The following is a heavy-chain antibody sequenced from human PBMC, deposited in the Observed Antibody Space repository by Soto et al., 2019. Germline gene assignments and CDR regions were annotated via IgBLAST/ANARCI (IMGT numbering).Heavy chain of an antibody. CDR2: IYWDDDK. V-gene: IGHV2-5*02. D-gene: IGHD2-15*01. CDR1: GFSLSTSGVG. Sequence: QITLKESGPTFVKPTQTLTLTCTFSGFSLSTSGVGVAWIRQPPRKALEWLALIYWDDDKRYRPSLESRLTIAKDHSKNQVVRTMTNMDSVDTATYYCAYLPCSGGSCYWFSFSGMDVWGQGTTVTVSS. J-gene: IGHJ6*02. CDR3: AYLPCSGGSCYWFSFSGMDV.